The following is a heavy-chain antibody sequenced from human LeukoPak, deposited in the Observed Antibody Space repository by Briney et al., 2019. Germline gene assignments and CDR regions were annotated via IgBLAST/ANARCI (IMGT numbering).Heavy chain of an antibody. J-gene: IGHJ4*02. V-gene: IGHV4-39*01. CDR2: IYYSGST. CDR1: GGSISSSSYY. Sequence: PSETLSLTCTVSGGSISSSSYYWGWIRQPPGKGLEWIGSIYYSGSTHYHPSLKSRVTISVDTSKNQFSLKLSYVTAADTAVYYCARGAWLLCDYWGRGTLVTVSS. D-gene: IGHD3-9*01. CDR3: ARGAWLLCDY.